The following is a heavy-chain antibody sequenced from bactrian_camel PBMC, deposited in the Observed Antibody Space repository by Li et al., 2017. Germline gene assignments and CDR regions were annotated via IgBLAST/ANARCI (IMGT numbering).Heavy chain of an antibody. V-gene: IGHV3S1*01. CDR3: AADGVNLQLARGYNY. CDR1: GYRLSRSC. CDR2: ILTRGSIP. D-gene: IGHD7*01. J-gene: IGHJ4*01. Sequence: HVQLVESGGGSVQDGGSLRLTCAASGYRLSRSCVGWFRQFQGKEREAVATILTRGSIPEYADFVKGRFTISKDNAKNTLYLQMNSLKPEDTAMYYCAADGVNLQLARGYNYWGQGTQVTVS.